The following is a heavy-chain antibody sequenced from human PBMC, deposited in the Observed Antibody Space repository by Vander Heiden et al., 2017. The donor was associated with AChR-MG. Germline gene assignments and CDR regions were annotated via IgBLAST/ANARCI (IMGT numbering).Heavy chain of an antibody. V-gene: IGHV3-23*01. Sequence: EVQLLESGGGLVQPGGSLRPSCAASGFTFSGDAMSWVRQAPGKGLEWVSAMRGSGGSTYYADSVKGRFTISRDNSKNTLYLQMNSLRAEDTAVYYCAKGPRVGATVPNFDYWGQGTLVTVSS. J-gene: IGHJ4*02. D-gene: IGHD1-26*01. CDR3: AKGPRVGATVPNFDY. CDR2: MRGSGGST. CDR1: GFTFSGDA.